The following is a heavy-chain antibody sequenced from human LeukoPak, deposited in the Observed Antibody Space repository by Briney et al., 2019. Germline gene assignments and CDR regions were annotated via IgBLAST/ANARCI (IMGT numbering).Heavy chain of an antibody. CDR1: GFTFSNAW. Sequence: GGSLRLSCAASGFTFSNAWMNWVRQAPGKGLEWVAVISYDGSNKYYADSVKGRFTISRDNSKNTLYLQMNSLRAEDTAVYYCARDDSGPVLTVTYLFDYWGQGTLVTVSS. J-gene: IGHJ4*02. CDR2: ISYDGSNK. D-gene: IGHD4-17*01. CDR3: ARDDSGPVLTVTYLFDY. V-gene: IGHV3-30-3*01.